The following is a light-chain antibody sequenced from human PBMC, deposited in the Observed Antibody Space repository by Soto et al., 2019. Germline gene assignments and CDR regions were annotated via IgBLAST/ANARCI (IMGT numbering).Light chain of an antibody. V-gene: IGLV1-51*01. CDR1: SSNIGSNY. CDR3: GAWDHSLNVGV. Sequence: QSVLTQPPSVSAAPGQKVIISCSGSSSNIGSNYVSWYQQLSGTAPKLLIYDKNERPSGIPDRFSASKSGTSATLGITGLQTGDEADYYCGAWDHSLNVGVFGGGTKLTVL. CDR2: DKN. J-gene: IGLJ3*02.